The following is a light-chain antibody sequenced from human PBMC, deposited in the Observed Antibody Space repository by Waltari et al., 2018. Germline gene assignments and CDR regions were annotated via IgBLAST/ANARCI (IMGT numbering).Light chain of an antibody. CDR2: DVS. CDR1: SSDYYNY. CDR3: SVKRGSNPVV. V-gene: IGLV2-14*03. J-gene: IGLJ2*01. Sequence: QSALTQPASVSGSTGQSITISCTGASSDYYNYVCWYQHHPGKAPKLMIYDVSNRPSGVSNRFSGSKSGSTASLTISGLQAEDEADYYCSVKRGSNPVVFGGGTKLTVL.